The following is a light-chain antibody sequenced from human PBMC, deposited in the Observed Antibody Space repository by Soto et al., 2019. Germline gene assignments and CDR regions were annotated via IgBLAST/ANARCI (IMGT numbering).Light chain of an antibody. CDR1: QSITTW. V-gene: IGKV1-5*03. J-gene: IGKJ2*01. CDR2: KAT. CDR3: QRYNDYQYI. Sequence: DIQMTQSPSTLSASVGDRVTITCRASQSITTWLAWYQQKPGKAPKLLIYKATNLQSGVPSRFSGSRSGTEFSLTISSLQPDDFATYYCQRYNDYQYIFGQGTKLEIK.